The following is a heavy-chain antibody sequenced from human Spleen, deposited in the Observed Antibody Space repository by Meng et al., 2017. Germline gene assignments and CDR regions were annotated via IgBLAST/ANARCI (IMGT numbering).Heavy chain of an antibody. CDR1: GCSISTSGSC. D-gene: IGHD6-19*01. Sequence: QPQLQESGPGLVSPSAALSLTCRVSGCSISTSGSCWGWVRQPPGKGLEWIESIGHSGFTYYTPSLKSRVTVSIDTSRNQFSLWLTSVTAADTAVYYCVRSSAWVRTGFDPWGQGTLVTVSS. CDR3: VRSSAWVRTGFDP. CDR2: IGHSGFT. J-gene: IGHJ5*02. V-gene: IGHV4-39*01.